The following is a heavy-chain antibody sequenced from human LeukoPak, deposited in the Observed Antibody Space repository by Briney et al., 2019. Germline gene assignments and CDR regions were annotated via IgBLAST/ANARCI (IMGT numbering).Heavy chain of an antibody. V-gene: IGHV4-38-2*02. D-gene: IGHD3-3*01. CDR2: IFHTGST. CDR1: GDSISSGNY. Sequence: SETLSLTCTVSGDSISSGNYWGWIRQPPGKGLEWIGSIFHTGSTYFNLSLKSRVTISVDTSKNQFSLKLSSVTAADTAVYYCAREARPITIFGVVISFDYWGQGTLVTVSS. CDR3: AREARPITIFGVVISFDY. J-gene: IGHJ4*02.